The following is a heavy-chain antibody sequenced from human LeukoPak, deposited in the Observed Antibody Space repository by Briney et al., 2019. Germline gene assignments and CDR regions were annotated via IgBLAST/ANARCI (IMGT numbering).Heavy chain of an antibody. Sequence: GGSLRLFCAASGFTFSSYGMSWVRQAPGKGLEWVSDISGSGGSTYYADSVKGQFTISRDNSKNTLYLRMNSLRAEDTAVYYCAKDRSGSYPSYFDYWGQGTLVTVSS. CDR2: ISGSGGST. V-gene: IGHV3-23*01. CDR1: GFTFSSYG. J-gene: IGHJ4*02. CDR3: AKDRSGSYPSYFDY. D-gene: IGHD1-26*01.